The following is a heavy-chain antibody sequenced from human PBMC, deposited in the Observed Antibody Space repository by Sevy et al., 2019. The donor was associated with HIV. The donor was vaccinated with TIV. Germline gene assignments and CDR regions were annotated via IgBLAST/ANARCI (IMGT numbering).Heavy chain of an antibody. D-gene: IGHD6-19*01. CDR3: AKGAGQWLGDAFDV. J-gene: IGHJ3*01. CDR2: RSWNSGTI. Sequence: GGSLRLSCAASGFTFDDYAIHWVRQAPGKGLEWVSGRSWNSGTIDYADSVKGRFTISRDNAKKSLYLQMNSLRTEDTALYYCAKGAGQWLGDAFDVWGQGTMVTVSS. CDR1: GFTFDDYA. V-gene: IGHV3-9*01.